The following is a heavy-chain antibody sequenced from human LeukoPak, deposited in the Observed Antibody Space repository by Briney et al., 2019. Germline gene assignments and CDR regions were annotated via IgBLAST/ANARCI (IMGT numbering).Heavy chain of an antibody. V-gene: IGHV3-30-3*01. CDR1: GFTFSSYA. D-gene: IGHD7-27*01. CDR2: ISYDGSNK. Sequence: PGGSLRLSCAASGFTFSSYAMHWVRQAPGKGLEWVAVISYDGSNKYYADSVKGRFTISRDNSKNTLYLQMNSLRAEDTAVYYCAREGAWGPSPYYFDYWGQGTLVTVSS. J-gene: IGHJ4*02. CDR3: AREGAWGPSPYYFDY.